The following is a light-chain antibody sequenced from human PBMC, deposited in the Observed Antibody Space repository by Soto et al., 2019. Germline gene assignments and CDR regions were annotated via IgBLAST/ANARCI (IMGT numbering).Light chain of an antibody. CDR2: AAS. J-gene: IGKJ4*02. Sequence: DIQLTQSPSFLSASVGDRVTITCRASQGISSYLAWYQQKPGKAPKLLIYAASTLQSGVPSRFSGSGYGTEFTLTISSLQPEDVATYYCQQLNSYPFLTFGGGTKVEIK. CDR3: QQLNSYPFLT. CDR1: QGISSY. V-gene: IGKV1-9*01.